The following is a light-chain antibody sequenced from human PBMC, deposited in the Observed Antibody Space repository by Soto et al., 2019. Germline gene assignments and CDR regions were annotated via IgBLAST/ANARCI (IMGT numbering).Light chain of an antibody. CDR1: QSVSTKY. V-gene: IGKV3-20*01. CDR3: EDYGNSPPYT. Sequence: EIVVTQSPGTLSLSLGERATLSCRASQSVSTKYVAWFRQKPGQAPSLVIYGTSHRAAGIPDRFSGRGSGAGFSLTIRTLEAEDFAGYDCEDYGNSPPYTFGQGTKVEIK. J-gene: IGKJ2*01. CDR2: GTS.